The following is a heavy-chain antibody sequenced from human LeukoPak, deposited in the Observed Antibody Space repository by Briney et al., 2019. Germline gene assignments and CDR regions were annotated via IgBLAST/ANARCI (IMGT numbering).Heavy chain of an antibody. D-gene: IGHD1-1*01. V-gene: IGHV4-61*01. CDR2: IYYSGST. Sequence: PSETLSLTCTVSGGSVSSGSYYWSWVRQPPGKGLGWIGYIYYSGSTNYNPSLKSRVTISVDTSKNQFSLKLSSVTAADTAVYYCAREGPQLGLDYWGQGTLVTVSS. J-gene: IGHJ4*02. CDR1: GGSVSSGSYY. CDR3: AREGPQLGLDY.